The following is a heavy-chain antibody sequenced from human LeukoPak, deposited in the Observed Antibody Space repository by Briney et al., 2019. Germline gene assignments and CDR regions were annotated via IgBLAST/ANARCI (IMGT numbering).Heavy chain of an antibody. J-gene: IGHJ4*02. CDR2: INHSEST. V-gene: IGHV4-34*01. D-gene: IGHD1-26*01. Sequence: SETLSLTCVVYGGSFRCYYWSWIRQPPAKGLDGIGVINHSESTNYNLSLKSRVTISVDTSNNQFSLKLSSVTAAATAVYYCARDRVGATRKFDYWGQGTLVTVSS. CDR1: GGSFRCYY. CDR3: ARDRVGATRKFDY.